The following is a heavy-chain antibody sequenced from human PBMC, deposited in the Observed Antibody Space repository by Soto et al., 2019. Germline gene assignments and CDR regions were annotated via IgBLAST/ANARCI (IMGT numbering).Heavy chain of an antibody. J-gene: IGHJ4*02. V-gene: IGHV6-1*01. CDR1: GDSVSSDSAA. Sequence: PSQTLSLTCAISGDSVSSDSAAWNWIRQSPSRGLEWLGRTYYRSKWYNDYAVSVRSRITINPDTSKNQFSLQLNSVTPDDTAVYYCAGDDDGGSNDYGDSFDYWGQGTLVTVSS. D-gene: IGHD4-17*01. CDR3: AGDDDGGSNDYGDSFDY. CDR2: TYYRSKWYN.